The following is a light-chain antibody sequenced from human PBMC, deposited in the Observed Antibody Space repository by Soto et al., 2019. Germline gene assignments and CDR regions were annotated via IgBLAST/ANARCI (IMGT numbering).Light chain of an antibody. CDR2: GAS. Sequence: EVMLTQSPCTLSLTPGERATLSCRASQSVSSSFLAWYQQKVGQAPRLLIYGASSRATGIPARFSGSGSGTDFTLTISRLQPEDFAVYYCQQYASTRWTFGQGTKVDI. CDR3: QQYASTRWT. V-gene: IGKV3-20*01. CDR1: QSVSSSF. J-gene: IGKJ1*01.